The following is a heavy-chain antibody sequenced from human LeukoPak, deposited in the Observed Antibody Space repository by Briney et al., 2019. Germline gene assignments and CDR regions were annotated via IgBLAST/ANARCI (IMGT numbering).Heavy chain of an antibody. V-gene: IGHV3-20*04. Sequence: GGSLRLSCAASGFTFDDYGMSWVRQAPGKGLEWVSGINWNGGSTGYADSVKGRFTISRDNAKNSLYLQMNSLRAEDTALYYCARAGVLRYFDWIYYFDYWGQGTLVTVSS. CDR1: GFTFDDYG. CDR3: ARAGVLRYFDWIYYFDY. J-gene: IGHJ4*02. CDR2: INWNGGST. D-gene: IGHD3-9*01.